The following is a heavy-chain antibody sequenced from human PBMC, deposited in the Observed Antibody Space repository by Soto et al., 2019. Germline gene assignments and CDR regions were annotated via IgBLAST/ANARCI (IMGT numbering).Heavy chain of an antibody. Sequence: SETLSLTCAVYGGSFSAYYWSWVRQPPGKGLEWIGEIIHSESTKYNPSIKSRVTISVDTSKNQFSLKLSSVTAADTAVYYCARQRPTDGRWEFANYYGMDVWGQGTPVTVSS. D-gene: IGHD1-26*01. CDR1: GGSFSAYY. J-gene: IGHJ6*02. V-gene: IGHV4-34*12. CDR3: ARQRPTDGRWEFANYYGMDV. CDR2: IIHSEST.